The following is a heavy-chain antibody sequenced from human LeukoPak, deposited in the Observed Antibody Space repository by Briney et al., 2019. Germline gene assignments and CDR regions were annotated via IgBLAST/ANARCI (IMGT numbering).Heavy chain of an antibody. CDR3: ATGYCSSTSCYTYYDYYYMDV. D-gene: IGHD2-2*02. CDR1: GGTFSSYA. V-gene: IGHV1-69*05. Sequence: ASVKVSCKASGGTFSSYAISWVRQAPGQGLEWMGGIIPIFGTANYAQKFQGRVTITTDESTSTAYMELSSLRSEDTAVYYCATGYCSSTSCYTYYDYYYMDVWGKGTTVTVSS. J-gene: IGHJ6*03. CDR2: IIPIFGTA.